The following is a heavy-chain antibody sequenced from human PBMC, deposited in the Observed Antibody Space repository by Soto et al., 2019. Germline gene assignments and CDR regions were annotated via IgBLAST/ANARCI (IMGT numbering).Heavy chain of an antibody. J-gene: IGHJ4*02. Sequence: PGGSLRLSCAASGFTFSNAWMSWVRQAPGKGLEWVGRIKSKTDGGTTDYAAPVKGRFTTSRDDSKNTLYLQMNSLKTEDTAVYYCTTDYESSSYYFDYWGQGTLVTVSS. CDR1: GFTFSNAW. CDR3: TTDYESSSYYFDY. CDR2: IKSKTDGGTT. V-gene: IGHV3-15*01. D-gene: IGHD6-6*01.